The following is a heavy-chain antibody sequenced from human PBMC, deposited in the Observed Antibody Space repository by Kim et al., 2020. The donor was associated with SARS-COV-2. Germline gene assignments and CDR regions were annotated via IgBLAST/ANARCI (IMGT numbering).Heavy chain of an antibody. Sequence: SETLSLTCTVSGGSISSSSYYWGWIRQPPGKGLEWIGSIYYSGSTYYNPSLKSRVTISVDTSKNQFSLKLSSVTAADTAVYYWARMQLWYHFDYWGQGTLVTVSS. CDR2: IYYSGST. V-gene: IGHV4-39*01. D-gene: IGHD5-18*01. J-gene: IGHJ4*02. CDR1: GGSISSSSYY. CDR3: ARMQLWYHFDY.